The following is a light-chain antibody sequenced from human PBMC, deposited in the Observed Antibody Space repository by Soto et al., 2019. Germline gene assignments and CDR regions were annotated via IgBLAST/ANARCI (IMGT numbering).Light chain of an antibody. V-gene: IGLV3-1*01. CDR1: KLGDKY. J-gene: IGLJ2*01. CDR3: QAWDSSTDVV. Sequence: YELTQPPSVSVSPGQTASITCSGDKLGDKYACWYQQKPGQSPVLVIYQHSKRPSGIPERFSGSNSGNTATLTISGTQAMDEADYYCQAWDSSTDVVFGGGTKLTVL. CDR2: QHS.